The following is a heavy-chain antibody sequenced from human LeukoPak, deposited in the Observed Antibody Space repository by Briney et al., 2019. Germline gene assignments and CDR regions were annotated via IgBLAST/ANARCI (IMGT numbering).Heavy chain of an antibody. J-gene: IGHJ4*02. V-gene: IGHV3-23*01. D-gene: IGHD2-15*01. CDR3: AKSPVSSCRGSFCYPFDY. CDR2: ISGSGGST. Sequence: QPGGTLRVSCAASGFTFSSYDMSWVRQAPGKGLEWVSGISGSGGSTYYADSVKGRFTISRDNSKNTLYLQMNSLRAEDTAVYFCAKSPVSSCRGSFCYPFDYWGQGNLVTVSS. CDR1: GFTFSSYD.